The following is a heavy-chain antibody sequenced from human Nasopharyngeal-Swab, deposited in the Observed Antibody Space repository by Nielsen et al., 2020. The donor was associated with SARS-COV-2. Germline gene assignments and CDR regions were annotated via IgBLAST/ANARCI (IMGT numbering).Heavy chain of an antibody. CDR2: ISYDGSNK. J-gene: IGHJ4*02. D-gene: IGHD7-27*01. Sequence: GGSLRLSCSTSGFIFSNYAMHWVRQAPGKGLEWVAVISYDGSNKYYADSVKGRFTISRDNSKNTLYLQMNSLRAEDTAVYYCARELPKLGPGAFDYWGQGTLVTVSS. CDR3: ARELPKLGPGAFDY. V-gene: IGHV3-30*04. CDR1: GFIFSNYA.